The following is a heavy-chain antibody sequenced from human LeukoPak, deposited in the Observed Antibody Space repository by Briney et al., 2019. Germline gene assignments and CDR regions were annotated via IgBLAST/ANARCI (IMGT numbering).Heavy chain of an antibody. Sequence: SETPSLTCTVSGGSISSYYRSWIRQPPRKGLEWIGYMYYSGSTNYTPSPTSRATISVDTYKKQFSLKLTSVTAADTAVYYRAREVNPTTNLANWFDPWGQGTLVTVSS. CDR3: AREVNPTTNLANWFDP. CDR2: MYYSGST. V-gene: IGHV4-59*01. J-gene: IGHJ5*02. CDR1: GGSISSYY. D-gene: IGHD1-14*01.